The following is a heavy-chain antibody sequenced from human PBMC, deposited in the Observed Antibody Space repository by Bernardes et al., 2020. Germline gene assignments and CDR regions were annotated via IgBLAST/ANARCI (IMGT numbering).Heavy chain of an antibody. Sequence: ASVKVSCKASGYTLTSYGIIWVRQAPGQGLEWMGWISAYNGNTNYAQKLQGRVTMTTDTSTSTAYMELRSLRSDDTAVYYCARDPLPGIVATILDGLGALDIWGQGTMVTVSS. CDR1: GYTLTSYG. CDR2: ISAYNGNT. J-gene: IGHJ3*02. D-gene: IGHD5-12*01. V-gene: IGHV1-18*01. CDR3: ARDPLPGIVATILDGLGALDI.